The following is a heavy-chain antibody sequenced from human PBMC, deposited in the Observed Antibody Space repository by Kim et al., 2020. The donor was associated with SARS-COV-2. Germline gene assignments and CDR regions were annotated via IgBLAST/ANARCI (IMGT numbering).Heavy chain of an antibody. CDR2: INAGNGNT. V-gene: IGHV1-3*01. D-gene: IGHD1-1*01. J-gene: IGHJ3*02. CDR3: ARDRRNEEAFDI. Sequence: ASVKVSCKASGYTFTSYAMHWVRQAPGQRLEWMGWINAGNGNTKYSQKFQGRVTITRDTSASTAYMELSSLRSEDTAVYYCARDRRNEEAFDIWGQGTMVTVSS. CDR1: GYTFTSYA.